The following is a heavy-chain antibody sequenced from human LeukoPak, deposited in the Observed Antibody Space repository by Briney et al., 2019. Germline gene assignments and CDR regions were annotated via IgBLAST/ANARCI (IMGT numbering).Heavy chain of an antibody. D-gene: IGHD1-1*01. V-gene: IGHV3-72*01. CDR2: IRNKALSYTT. CDR1: GFTFSDYY. J-gene: IGHJ6*02. Sequence: GGSLRLSCAASGFTFSDYYMDWVRQARGKGLEWVGRIRNKALSYTTEYAASVKGRFTLSRVDSRNSVYLQMNSLKTEDTAVYYCSQLGYGMDVWGQGTTVTVSS. CDR3: SQLGYGMDV.